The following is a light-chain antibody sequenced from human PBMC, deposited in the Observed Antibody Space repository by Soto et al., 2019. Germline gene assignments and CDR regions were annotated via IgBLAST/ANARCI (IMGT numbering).Light chain of an antibody. CDR2: DAS. Sequence: DIQMTQSPSTLSASVGDRVTITCRASQSITTWLAWYQQKPGKAPKLLIYDASSLEDGVPSRFSGSGSGTEFTLTISXXXPDDFATYYCQQYNSWTFGQGTKVEI. CDR3: QQYNSWT. J-gene: IGKJ1*01. V-gene: IGKV1-5*01. CDR1: QSITTW.